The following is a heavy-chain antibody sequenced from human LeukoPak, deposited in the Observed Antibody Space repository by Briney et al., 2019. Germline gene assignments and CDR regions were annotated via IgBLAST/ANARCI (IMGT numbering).Heavy chain of an antibody. J-gene: IGHJ4*02. CDR3: ARGDRFMIVVVINSIDY. CDR2: ISYDGSNK. Sequence: GGSLRLSCAASGFTFSSYAMHWVRQAPGKGLEWVAVISYDGSNKYYADSVKGRFTISRDNSKNTLYLQMNSLRAEDTAVYYCARGDRFMIVVVINSIDYWGQGTLVTVSS. CDR1: GFTFSSYA. D-gene: IGHD3-22*01. V-gene: IGHV3-30-3*01.